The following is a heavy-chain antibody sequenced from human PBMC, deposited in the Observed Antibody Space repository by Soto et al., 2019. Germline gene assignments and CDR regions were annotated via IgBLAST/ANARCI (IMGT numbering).Heavy chain of an antibody. CDR2: IYYSGRT. CDR1: GGSISSGGYY. Sequence: QVQLQESGPGLVKPSQTLSLTCTVSGGSISSGGYYWSWIRQHPGKGLEWIGYIYYSGRTDYNQSLRSRVTISVHSSKNQFSLKPSSVTAADTAVYYCARGFWLRSGLFDYWGQGTLVTVSS. V-gene: IGHV4-31*03. J-gene: IGHJ4*02. D-gene: IGHD5-12*01. CDR3: ARGFWLRSGLFDY.